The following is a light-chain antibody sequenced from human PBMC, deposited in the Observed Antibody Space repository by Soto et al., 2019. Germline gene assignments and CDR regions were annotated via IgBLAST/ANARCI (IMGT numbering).Light chain of an antibody. CDR2: SDN. CDR3: ATWDDSLNVV. CDR1: TSNIGTRT. V-gene: IGLV1-44*01. Sequence: QSVLTPSPSASGTPGQRVSISCSGSTSNIGTRTVNWYQHVPGTAPKLLIYSDNQRPSAVPGRFSGSKSGTSASLAISGLLSEDEADYYGATWDDSLNVVFGGGPKVTVL. J-gene: IGLJ2*01.